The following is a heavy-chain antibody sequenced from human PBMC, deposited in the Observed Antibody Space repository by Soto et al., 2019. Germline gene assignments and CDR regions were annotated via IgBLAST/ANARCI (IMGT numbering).Heavy chain of an antibody. Sequence: PGGSLRISCAASGFTFSSYGMHWVRQAPGKGLEWVAVIWYDGSNKYYADSVKGRFTISRDNSKNTLYLQMNSLRAEDTAVYYCARETIAARSSLYYWGQGTLVTVSS. J-gene: IGHJ4*02. D-gene: IGHD6-6*01. V-gene: IGHV3-33*01. CDR1: GFTFSSYG. CDR2: IWYDGSNK. CDR3: ARETIAARSSLYY.